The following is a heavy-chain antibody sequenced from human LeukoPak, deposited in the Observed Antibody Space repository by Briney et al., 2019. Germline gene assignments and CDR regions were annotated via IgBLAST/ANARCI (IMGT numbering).Heavy chain of an antibody. CDR2: ISWNGGHM. V-gene: IGHV3-9*02. CDR1: GFTSDDYA. Sequence: GRSLRLSCAASGFTSDDYAMHWVRQPPGKGLEWVSGISWNGGHMGYADSVRGRFTISRDNAKNSLYLQMNSLRAEDTAFYYCAKDKRVATLTISPMDVWGKGTTVTVSS. CDR3: AKDKRVATLTISPMDV. J-gene: IGHJ6*03. D-gene: IGHD4-17*01.